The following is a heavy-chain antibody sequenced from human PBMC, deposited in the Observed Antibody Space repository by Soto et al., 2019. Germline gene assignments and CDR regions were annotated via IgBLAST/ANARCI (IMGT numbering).Heavy chain of an antibody. CDR2: IYYSGST. J-gene: IGHJ4*02. D-gene: IGHD1-7*01. V-gene: IGHV4-30-4*01. Sequence: SETLSLTCTVSGGSISSGDYYWSWIRQPPGKGLEWIGYIYYSGSTYYNPSLKSRVTISVDTSKNQFSLKLSSVTAADTAVYYCARGMELLFPIEDYFDYWGQGTLVTVSS. CDR3: ARGMELLFPIEDYFDY. CDR1: GGSISSGDYY.